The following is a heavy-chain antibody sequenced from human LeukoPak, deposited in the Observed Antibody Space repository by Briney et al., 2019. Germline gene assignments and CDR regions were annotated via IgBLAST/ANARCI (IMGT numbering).Heavy chain of an antibody. CDR3: ARGQMGATSRFDY. J-gene: IGHJ4*02. CDR2: MNPNSGNT. CDR1: GYTFGNYD. Sequence: ASVKVSCKASGYTFGNYDINWVRQASGQGLEWMGWMNPNSGNTGYAQRFQGTLTLTRNTSITTAYMEVSSLRSEDTAVYYCARGQMGATSRFDYWGQGTLVTVSS. V-gene: IGHV1-8*01. D-gene: IGHD1-26*01.